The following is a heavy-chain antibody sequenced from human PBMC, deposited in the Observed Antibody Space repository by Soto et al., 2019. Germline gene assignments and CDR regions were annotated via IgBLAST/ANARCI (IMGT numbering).Heavy chain of an antibody. CDR1: GRDFSSRGSP. D-gene: IGHD3-22*01. J-gene: IGHJ4*02. CDR2: IYHSGST. Sequence: SYSMSLTCGGVGRDFSSRGSPCNGKRQPPGKGLEWIGYIYHSGSTYYNPSLKSRVTISVDRSKNQFSLKLSSVTAADTAVYYCARDWGDSSGYYPPALGYWGQGTLVTVSS. CDR3: ARDWGDSSGYYPPALGY. V-gene: IGHV4-30-2*01.